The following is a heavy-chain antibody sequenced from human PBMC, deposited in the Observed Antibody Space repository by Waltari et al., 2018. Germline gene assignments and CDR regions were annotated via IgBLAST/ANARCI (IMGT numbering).Heavy chain of an antibody. CDR1: GGPISSNY. V-gene: IGHV4-59*12. D-gene: IGHD3-3*01. CDR2: IYGGSGST. Sequence: QVQLQESGPGLVKPSETLSLPCAVSGGPISSNYWSWIRQSPGKGLDWIGYIYGGSGSTSYNPSLKSRVTITTETSKKQCSRKLSSVNAAGTAVYYCARSFGQFLEWLLPYVDDWGQGVLVTVSA. J-gene: IGHJ4*02. CDR3: ARSFGQFLEWLLPYVDD.